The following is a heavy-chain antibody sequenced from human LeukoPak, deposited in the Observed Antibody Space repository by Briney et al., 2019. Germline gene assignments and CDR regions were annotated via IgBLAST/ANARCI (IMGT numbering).Heavy chain of an antibody. CDR2: ISGSGGST. D-gene: IGHD3-9*01. V-gene: IGHV3-23*01. Sequence: PGGSLRLSCAASGFTFSSYAMSWVRQAPGKGLEWVSAISGSGGSTYYADSVKGRFTISRDNSKNTLYLQMNSLRAEDTAVYYCAKRGDYDILTGYYGDFDYWGQGTLVTVSS. CDR1: GFTFSSYA. CDR3: AKRGDYDILTGYYGDFDY. J-gene: IGHJ4*02.